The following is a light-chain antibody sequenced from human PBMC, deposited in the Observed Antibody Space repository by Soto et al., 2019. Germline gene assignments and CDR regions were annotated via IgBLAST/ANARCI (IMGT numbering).Light chain of an antibody. Sequence: QSVLTQPPSASGTPGQRVTISCSGSTSNLGSNFIYWYQQLPGAAPKLLISRNNQRPSGVPDRFSGSKSGTSASLAISGLRSEDEAVYNCASWYDSLSGVVFGGGTKVTVL. CDR3: ASWYDSLSGVV. CDR1: TSNLGSNF. J-gene: IGLJ3*02. CDR2: RNN. V-gene: IGLV1-47*01.